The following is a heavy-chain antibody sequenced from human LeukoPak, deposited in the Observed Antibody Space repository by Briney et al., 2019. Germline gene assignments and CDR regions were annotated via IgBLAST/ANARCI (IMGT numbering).Heavy chain of an antibody. CDR2: IYPGDSDT. CDR3: ARWGQWFDP. J-gene: IGHJ5*02. CDR1: GYTFANYW. D-gene: IGHD3-16*01. V-gene: IGHV5-51*01. Sequence: GESLKISCKGSGYTFANYWIGWVRQMPGKGLECMGIIYPGDSDTRYSPSFHGQVTISADKSISTAYLQWSSLKASDTAMYYCARWGQWFDPWGQGTLVTVSS.